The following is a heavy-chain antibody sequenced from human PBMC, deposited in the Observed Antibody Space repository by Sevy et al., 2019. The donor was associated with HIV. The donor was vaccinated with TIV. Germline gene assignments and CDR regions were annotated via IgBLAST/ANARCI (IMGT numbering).Heavy chain of an antibody. CDR1: GFTFSSYS. CDR3: ARASGQLGFGTFDYYYMDV. J-gene: IGHJ6*03. CDR2: ISSSSSYI. Sequence: GGSLRLSCAASGFTFSSYSMNWVRQAPGRGLEWVSSISSSSSYIYYADSVKGRFTISRDNAKNSVYLQMNSLRAEDTAVYYCARASGQLGFGTFDYYYMDVWGKGTTVTVSS. V-gene: IGHV3-21*01. D-gene: IGHD3-10*01.